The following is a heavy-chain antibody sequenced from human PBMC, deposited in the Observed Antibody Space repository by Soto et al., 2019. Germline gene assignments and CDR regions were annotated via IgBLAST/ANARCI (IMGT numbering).Heavy chain of an antibody. D-gene: IGHD5-18*01. J-gene: IGHJ6*02. CDR1: GFTFSRYW. CDR3: ARVGVDTPMVDGGYYYYGMDV. CDR2: INSDGIST. Sequence: PEGSLRLSCAASGFTFSRYWMHWVRQAPGKGLVWVSRINSDGISTRYADSVKGRFTISRDNAKNTLYLQMNSLRAEDTALYYCARVGVDTPMVDGGYYYYGMDVWGQGTTVTVSS. V-gene: IGHV3-74*01.